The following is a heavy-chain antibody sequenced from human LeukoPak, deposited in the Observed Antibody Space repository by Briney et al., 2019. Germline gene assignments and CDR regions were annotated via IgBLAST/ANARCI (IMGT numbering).Heavy chain of an antibody. D-gene: IGHD2-15*01. CDR2: ISHGGST. CDR3: ARDLIRRLVARGFDY. CDR1: GYTISSYNY. J-gene: IGHJ4*02. V-gene: IGHV4-38-2*02. Sequence: SESLSLTCGASGYTISSYNYCCFRQQPRRGLPECLGSISHGGSTFYTASLKGRVTIFLDTSKNHLYLKLRSVTAADTAVYYCARDLIRRLVARGFDYWGQGILVTVSS.